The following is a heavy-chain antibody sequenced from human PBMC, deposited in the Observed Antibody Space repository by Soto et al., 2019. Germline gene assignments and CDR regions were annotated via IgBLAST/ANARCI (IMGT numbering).Heavy chain of an antibody. D-gene: IGHD6-19*01. CDR2: IIPIFGTA. CDR1: GGTFSSYA. J-gene: IGHJ4*02. CDR3: ARGGNEWLVKGGAFDY. V-gene: IGHV1-69*01. Sequence: QVQLVQCGAEVKKPGSSVKVSCKASGGTFSSYAISWVRQAPGQGLEWMGGIIPIFGTANYAQKFQGRVTITADESTSTAYMELSSLRSEDTAVYYCARGGNEWLVKGGAFDYWGQGTLVTVSS.